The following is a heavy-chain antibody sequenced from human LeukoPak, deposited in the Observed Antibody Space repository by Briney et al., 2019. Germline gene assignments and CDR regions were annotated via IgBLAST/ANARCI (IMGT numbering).Heavy chain of an antibody. D-gene: IGHD6-19*01. V-gene: IGHV4-61*02. CDR1: GGSLSSGGYY. CDR3: ARDRQWLVDY. CDR2: TSASGST. J-gene: IGHJ4*02. Sequence: PSQTLSLTCTVPGGSLSSGGYYWSWIRQPAGKELEWIGRTSASGSTNYNPSLASRVTMSVDTSKNQFSLKLTSVTAADTAVYYCARDRQWLVDYWGQGALVTVSS.